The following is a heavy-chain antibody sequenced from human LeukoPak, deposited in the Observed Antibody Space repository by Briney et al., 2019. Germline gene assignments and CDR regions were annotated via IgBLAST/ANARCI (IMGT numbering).Heavy chain of an antibody. CDR3: ARETRDYVYYYYGMDV. CDR1: GGSISSGGYY. Sequence: SETLSLTCTVSGGSISSGGYYWSWIRQHPGKGLAWIGYIYYSGSTYYNPSFKSRVTISVDTSKNQFSLKLSSVTAADTAVYYCARETRDYVYYYYGMDVWGQGTTVTVSS. V-gene: IGHV4-31*03. CDR2: IYYSGST. J-gene: IGHJ6*02. D-gene: IGHD4-17*01.